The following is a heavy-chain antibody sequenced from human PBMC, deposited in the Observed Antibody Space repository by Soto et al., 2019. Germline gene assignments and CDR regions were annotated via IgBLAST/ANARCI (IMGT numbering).Heavy chain of an antibody. J-gene: IGHJ4*02. Sequence: GGSLRLSCAASGFTFSSYWMSWVRQAPGKGLEWVANIKQDGSEKYYVDSVKGRFTISRDNAKNSLYLQMNSLRAEDTAVYYCASHGDSPSPPFDYWGQGTLVTVSS. CDR2: IKQDGSEK. CDR1: GFTFSSYW. D-gene: IGHD4-17*01. V-gene: IGHV3-7*01. CDR3: ASHGDSPSPPFDY.